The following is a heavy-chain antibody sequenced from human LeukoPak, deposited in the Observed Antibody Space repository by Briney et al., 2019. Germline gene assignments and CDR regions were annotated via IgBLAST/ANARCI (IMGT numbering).Heavy chain of an antibody. CDR2: IYYSGST. CDR1: GGSISSYY. Sequence: SETLSLTCTVSGGSISSYYWSWIRQPPGKGLEWIGYIYYSGSTNYNPSLKSRVTISVDTSKNQFSLKLSSVTAADTAVYYCARRFGWVRGVKGAFDIWGQGTMVTVSS. J-gene: IGHJ3*02. D-gene: IGHD3-10*01. CDR3: ARRFGWVRGVKGAFDI. V-gene: IGHV4-59*01.